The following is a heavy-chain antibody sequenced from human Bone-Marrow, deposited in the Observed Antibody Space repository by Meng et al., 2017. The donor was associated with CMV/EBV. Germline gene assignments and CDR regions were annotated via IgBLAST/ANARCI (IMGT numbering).Heavy chain of an antibody. CDR1: GFTFSSYW. CDR2: IKQDGSEK. D-gene: IGHD1-26*01. CDR3: ARDRIVGAGGYYGMAV. J-gene: IGHJ6*02. Sequence: GESLKIYCAASGFTFSSYWMSWVRQAPGKGLEWVANIKQDGSEKYYVDSVKGRFTISRDNSKKTYLQMNSLRAEDTAVYYCARDRIVGAGGYYGMAVWGQGTTVTVSS. V-gene: IGHV3-7*01.